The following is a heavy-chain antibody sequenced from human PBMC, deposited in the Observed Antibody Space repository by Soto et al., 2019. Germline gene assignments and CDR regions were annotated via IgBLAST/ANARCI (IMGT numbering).Heavy chain of an antibody. J-gene: IGHJ5*02. CDR1: GYTFTSYD. CDR3: ASDRAANWLDP. D-gene: IGHD2-15*01. CDR2: MTPNSGNT. V-gene: IGHV1-8*01. Sequence: QVQLVQSGAEVKKPGASVKVSCKASGYTFTSYDINWVRQATGQGLEWMGWMTPNSGNTGYAQKFQCRVTMTRNTSISTAYMELSSLRSADPAVYYCASDRAANWLDPWGQGTLVTVSS.